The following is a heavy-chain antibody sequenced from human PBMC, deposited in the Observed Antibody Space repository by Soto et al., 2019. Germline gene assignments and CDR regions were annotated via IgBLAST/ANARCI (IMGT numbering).Heavy chain of an antibody. D-gene: IGHD3-16*01. J-gene: IGHJ6*02. V-gene: IGHV1-69*08. Sequence: QVHLVQSGAEVKKPGSSVKVSCTSSGGAFTSYSINWVRKAPGQGLEWMGGIIPKLGTTNYAQEFQGRVTITAAKSTSTVYMELSSLKSEDTAIYYCARDYEGRDYYFYGMDVWGQGTTVTVSS. CDR1: GGAFTSYS. CDR3: ARDYEGRDYYFYGMDV. CDR2: IIPKLGTT.